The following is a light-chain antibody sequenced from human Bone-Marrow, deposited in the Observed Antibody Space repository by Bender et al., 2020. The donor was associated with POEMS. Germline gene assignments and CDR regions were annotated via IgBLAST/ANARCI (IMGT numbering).Light chain of an antibody. CDR3: CFSRTSYSWV. Sequence: QSPLTQPASVSASPGQSITISCTGTSGEIGFYNLVSWYQHHPGRPPKLLIYEDTKRPSGSSDRFLGSKSGNTASLSISGLEAGCVAVYFCCFSRTSYSWVCGGGPELPLL. CDR1: SGEIGFYNL. J-gene: IGLJ3*02. V-gene: IGLV2-23*01. CDR2: EDT.